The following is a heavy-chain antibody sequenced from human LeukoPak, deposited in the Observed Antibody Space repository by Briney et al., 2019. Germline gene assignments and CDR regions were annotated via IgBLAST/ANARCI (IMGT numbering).Heavy chain of an antibody. CDR3: AKDRSHCSGGSCYWGHLDY. CDR1: GFTFSSYG. J-gene: IGHJ4*02. V-gene: IGHV3-30*02. D-gene: IGHD2-15*01. CDR2: IRYDGSNK. Sequence: GGSLRLSCAASGFTFSSYGMHWVRQAPGKGLEWVAFIRYDGSNKYYADSVKGRFTISRDNSKNTLYLQMNSLRGEDTAVYYCAKDRSHCSGGSCYWGHLDYWGQGALVTVSS.